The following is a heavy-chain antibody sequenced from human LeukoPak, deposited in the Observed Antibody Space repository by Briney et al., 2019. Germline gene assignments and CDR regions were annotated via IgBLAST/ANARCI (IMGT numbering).Heavy chain of an antibody. CDR3: AGDPTTYCSSTSCYGGHNWFDP. V-gene: IGHV1-18*01. CDR2: ISARNGDT. CDR1: GYIFTSYG. J-gene: IGHJ5*02. D-gene: IGHD2-2*01. Sequence: ASVKVSCKASGYIFTSYGISWVRQAPGQGLEWMGWISARNGDTNYAQKVQGRVTMTTDTSTSTAYMEVRSLRSDDTAVYYCAGDPTTYCSSTSCYGGHNWFDPWGQGTLVTVSS.